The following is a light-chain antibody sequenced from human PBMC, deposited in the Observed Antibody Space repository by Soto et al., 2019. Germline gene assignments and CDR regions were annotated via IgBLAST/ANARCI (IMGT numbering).Light chain of an antibody. CDR2: AAS. V-gene: IGKV1-39*01. CDR1: QSISSY. CDR3: QQSDSPPFT. Sequence: DIQMTQSPSSLSASVGDRVTITCRASQSISSYVNWYQQKPGKVPKVPIYAASSLERGVPSRFSGGGSGTEFTLTIISLQPEDFATYYCQQSDSPPFTFGPGTKVDIK. J-gene: IGKJ3*01.